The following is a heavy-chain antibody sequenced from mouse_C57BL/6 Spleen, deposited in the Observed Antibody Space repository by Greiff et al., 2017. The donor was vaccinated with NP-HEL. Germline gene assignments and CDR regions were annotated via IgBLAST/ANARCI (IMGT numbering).Heavy chain of an antibody. CDR2: INPNNGGT. D-gene: IGHD2-3*01. CDR3: ASGYYHFDY. Sequence: VQLQQSGPELVKPGASVKMSCKASGYTFTDYNMHWVKQSHGKSLEWIGYINPNNGGTSYNQKFKGKATLTVTTSSSTAYMELRRLTAEDSAVYYCASGYYHFDYWGKGTTLTVST. J-gene: IGHJ2*01. CDR1: GYTFTDYN. V-gene: IGHV1-22*01.